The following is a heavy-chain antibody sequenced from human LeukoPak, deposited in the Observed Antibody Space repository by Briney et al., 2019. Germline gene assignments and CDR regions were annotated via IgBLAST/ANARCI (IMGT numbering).Heavy chain of an antibody. CDR3: ARGDAIWNGSPGFDY. V-gene: IGHV4-59*12. CDR2: IYYSGST. Sequence: SETLSLTCTVSGGSISSYYWSWIRQPPGKGLEWIGYIYYSGSTNYNPSLKSRVIISVDRSKNQFSLKLSSVTAADTAVYYCARGDAIWNGSPGFDYWGQGTLVTVSS. J-gene: IGHJ4*02. D-gene: IGHD3-3*01. CDR1: GGSISSYY.